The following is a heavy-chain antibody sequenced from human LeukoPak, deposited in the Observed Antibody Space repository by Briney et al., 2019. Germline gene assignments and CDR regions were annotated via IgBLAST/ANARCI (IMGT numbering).Heavy chain of an antibody. V-gene: IGHV3-64D*06. J-gene: IGHJ4*02. Sequence: GGSLRLSCSASEFTFGTYAMLWVRQAPGKGLEYVSAISSNGRDAYYAASVRGRFSISRVNSNNTLYLQISSLRPEDTAMYYCARLAAAGHSDFWGQGALVAVSS. CDR3: ARLAAAGHSDF. CDR2: ISSNGRDA. CDR1: EFTFGTYA. D-gene: IGHD6-13*01.